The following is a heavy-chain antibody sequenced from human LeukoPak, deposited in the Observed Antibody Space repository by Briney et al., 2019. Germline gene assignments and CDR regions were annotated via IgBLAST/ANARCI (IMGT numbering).Heavy chain of an antibody. J-gene: IGHJ4*02. V-gene: IGHV3-23*01. CDR3: ASGSGWLQYFDY. CDR2: ISGSGDST. CDR1: GFTFSTYG. D-gene: IGHD5-24*01. Sequence: GGSLRLSCAASGFTFSTYGMSWVRQAPGKGLEWVSAISGSGDSTYCADSVKGRFTISRDNSKNTLYLQMNSLRAEDTAVYYCASGSGWLQYFDYWGQGTLVTVSS.